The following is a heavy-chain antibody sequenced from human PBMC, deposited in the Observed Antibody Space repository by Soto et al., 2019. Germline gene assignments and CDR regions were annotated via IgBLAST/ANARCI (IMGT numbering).Heavy chain of an antibody. J-gene: IGHJ3*02. CDR3: VTWGVTTFYDSSGSDAFDI. V-gene: IGHV1-24*01. D-gene: IGHD3-22*01. CDR2: FDPEDGET. CDR1: GYTLTELS. Sequence: ASVKVSCKVSGYTLTELSMHWVRQAPGKGLEWMGGFDPEDGETIYAQKFQGRVTMTEDTSTDTAYMELSSLRSEDTAVYYCVTWGVTTFYDSSGSDAFDIWGQGTMVTVSS.